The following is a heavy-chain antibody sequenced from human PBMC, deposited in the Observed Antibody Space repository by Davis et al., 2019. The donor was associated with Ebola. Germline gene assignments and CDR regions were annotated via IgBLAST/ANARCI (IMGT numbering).Heavy chain of an antibody. CDR2: ISQSGST. Sequence: SETLSLTCAVSGDPISSSNWWSWVRQPPGKGLEWIGEISQSGSTNYNPSLKSRVTISVDTSKNQFSLKLSSVTAADTAVYYCARGGVAARRDYYYYYGMDVWGQGTTVTVSS. J-gene: IGHJ6*02. CDR3: ARGGVAARRDYYYYYGMDV. D-gene: IGHD6-6*01. CDR1: GDPISSSNW. V-gene: IGHV4-4*02.